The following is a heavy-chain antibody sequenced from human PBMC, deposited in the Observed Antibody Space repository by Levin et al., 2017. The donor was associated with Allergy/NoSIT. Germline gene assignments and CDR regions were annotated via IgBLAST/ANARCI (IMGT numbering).Heavy chain of an antibody. J-gene: IGHJ4*02. CDR2: VYYTGST. Sequence: PSETLSLTCTVSGGSIITYYWSWIRQPPGKGLAWIGNVYYTGSTNYNPSLKSRVTISVDTSKNQFSLKLSSVTAADTAVYYCARAVRFSSGYYFDYWGQGALVTVSS. CDR1: GGSIITYY. CDR3: ARAVRFSSGYYFDY. D-gene: IGHD6-19*01. V-gene: IGHV4-59*01.